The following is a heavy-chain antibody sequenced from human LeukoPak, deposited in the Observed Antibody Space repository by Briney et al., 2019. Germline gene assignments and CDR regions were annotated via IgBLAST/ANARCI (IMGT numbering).Heavy chain of an antibody. Sequence: SETLSLTCTVSGGSISSYYWSWIRQPPGKGLERIGYIYYSGSTNYNPSLKSRVTISVDTSKNQFSLKLSSVTAADTAVYYCARDPGDGYNDYWGQGTLVTVSS. CDR2: IYYSGST. V-gene: IGHV4-59*12. D-gene: IGHD5-24*01. CDR1: GGSISSYY. J-gene: IGHJ4*02. CDR3: ARDPGDGYNDY.